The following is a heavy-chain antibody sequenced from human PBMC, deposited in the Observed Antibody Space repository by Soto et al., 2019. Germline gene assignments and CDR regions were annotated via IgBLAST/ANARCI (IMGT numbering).Heavy chain of an antibody. J-gene: IGHJ4*02. D-gene: IGHD3-3*01. CDR1: GYTFTSYG. V-gene: IGHV1-18*04. CDR3: ARLGPEWLYMPYYFDY. CDR2: ISAYNGNT. Sequence: VASVKVSCKASGYTFTSYGISWVRQAPGQGLEWMGWISAYNGNTNYAQKLQGRVTMTTDTSTSTAYMELRSLRSDDTAVYYCARLGPEWLYMPYYFDYWGQGTLVTVSS.